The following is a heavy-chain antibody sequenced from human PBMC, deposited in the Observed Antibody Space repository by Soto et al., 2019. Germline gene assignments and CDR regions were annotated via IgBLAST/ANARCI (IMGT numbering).Heavy chain of an antibody. CDR3: AKGAVAGTPTSYYYSGMDV. CDR2: IIPIFGKV. D-gene: IGHD6-19*01. J-gene: IGHJ6*02. CDR1: GGTFRTYA. V-gene: IGHV1-69*05. Sequence: QVQLLQSGAEVKKPGSSVRVSCEASGGTFRTYAISWVRQAPGQGLEWMGEIIPIFGKVNYAQKYKGRVPLTPDESTTKVYMALRSLRAEDTAVYYCAKGAVAGTPTSYYYSGMDVWGQGTTVTVSS.